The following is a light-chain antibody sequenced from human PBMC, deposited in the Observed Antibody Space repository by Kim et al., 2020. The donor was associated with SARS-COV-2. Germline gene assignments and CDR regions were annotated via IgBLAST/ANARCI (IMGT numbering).Light chain of an antibody. CDR3: QQRYNWPLT. CDR2: DAS. V-gene: IGKV3-11*01. Sequence: EIVLTQSPATLSLSPGERATLSCRASQSVSSYLAWYQQKPGQAPRLLIYDASNRAAGIPARFSGSGSGTDFTLSISSLEPEDFAVYYCQQRYNWPLTFGQGTKVDIK. CDR1: QSVSSY. J-gene: IGKJ1*01.